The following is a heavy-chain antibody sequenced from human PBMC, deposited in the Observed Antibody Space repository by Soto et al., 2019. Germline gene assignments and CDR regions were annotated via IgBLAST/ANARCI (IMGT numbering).Heavy chain of an antibody. J-gene: IGHJ4*02. D-gene: IGHD6-13*01. V-gene: IGHV4-31*03. CDR1: AGGSISSGDSY. CDR2: IYYGST. CDR3: ARGVGSSWYFSYFDY. Sequence: QVQLQESGPGLVKPSQTLCLTCTVSAGGSISSGDSYWSWIRQHPGKGLEYIGHIYYGSTYYNPSLKSRVSISVDTSKNQFSLNLNSVTAADTAVYYCARGVGSSWYFSYFDYWGQGTLVSVSS.